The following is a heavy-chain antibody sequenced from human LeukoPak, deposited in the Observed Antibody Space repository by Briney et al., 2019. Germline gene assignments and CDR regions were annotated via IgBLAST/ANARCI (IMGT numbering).Heavy chain of an antibody. CDR3: ARGLRFLEDRGRP. D-gene: IGHD3-3*01. J-gene: IGHJ5*02. CDR1: GFTFSSYG. Sequence: GGSLRLSCAASGFTFSSYGMNWVRQAPGKGLEWVSAVSGSGHSTYYADSVKGRFTISRDNAKNSLYLQMNSLRVEDTAVYYCARGLRFLEDRGRPWGQGTLVTVSS. V-gene: IGHV3-23*01. CDR2: VSGSGHST.